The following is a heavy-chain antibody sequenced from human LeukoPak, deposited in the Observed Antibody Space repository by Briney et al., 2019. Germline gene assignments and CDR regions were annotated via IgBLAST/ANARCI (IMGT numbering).Heavy chain of an antibody. Sequence: SETLSLTRTVSGGSVSSGSYYWSWIRQPPGKGLEWIGYIYYSGSTNYNPSLRSRVTISVDTSKNQFSLKLSSVTAADTAVYYCASAPQLLRAYYWGQGTLVTVSS. CDR2: IYYSGST. J-gene: IGHJ4*02. D-gene: IGHD3-10*01. CDR3: ASAPQLLRAYY. V-gene: IGHV4-61*01. CDR1: GGSVSSGSYY.